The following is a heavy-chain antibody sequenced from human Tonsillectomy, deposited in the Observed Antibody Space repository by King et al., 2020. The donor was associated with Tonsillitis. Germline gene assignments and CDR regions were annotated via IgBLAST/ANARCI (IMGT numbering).Heavy chain of an antibody. CDR1: GFTFSNAW. V-gene: IGHV3-15*01. CDR2: IKSKTDGGET. Sequence: EVQLVESGGGLVKPWGSLRLSCAASGFTFSNAWMRWVRQSPVKGLERVGRIKSKTDGGETESAPPVKGRFTISRDDSKNTLYLQMNSLKTEDTAVYYCTTTDSGGRITIFGVVIPSYYFDYWGQGTLVTVSS. J-gene: IGHJ4*02. D-gene: IGHD3-3*01. CDR3: TTTDSGGRITIFGVVIPSYYFDY.